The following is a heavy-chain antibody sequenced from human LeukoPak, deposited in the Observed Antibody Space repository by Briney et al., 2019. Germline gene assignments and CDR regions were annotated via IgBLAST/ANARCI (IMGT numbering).Heavy chain of an antibody. Sequence: GESLKISCKGSGYSFNTYWIAWVRQMPGKGLEWMGIIYPGDSDTRYSPSFQGQVTISADKSISTAYLQWSSLKASDTAMYYCARHGRDGYNYVNYYYMDVWGKGTTVTISS. CDR1: GYSFNTYW. J-gene: IGHJ6*03. D-gene: IGHD5-24*01. CDR2: IYPGDSDT. V-gene: IGHV5-51*01. CDR3: ARHGRDGYNYVNYYYMDV.